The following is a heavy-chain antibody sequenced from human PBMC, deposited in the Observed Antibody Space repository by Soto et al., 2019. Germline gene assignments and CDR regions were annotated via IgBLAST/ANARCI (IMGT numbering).Heavy chain of an antibody. CDR1: GGTFSSYA. J-gene: IGHJ4*02. Sequence: QVQLVQSGAEVKKPGSSVKVSCKASGGTFSSYAISWVRQAPGQGLEWMGGIIPIFGTTNYAQKFQGRVTITADESTSTAYMELSSLRSEDTAVYYCARERYSGPAVLAADYWGQGTLVTVSS. D-gene: IGHD5-12*01. CDR3: ARERYSGPAVLAADY. V-gene: IGHV1-69*12. CDR2: IIPIFGTT.